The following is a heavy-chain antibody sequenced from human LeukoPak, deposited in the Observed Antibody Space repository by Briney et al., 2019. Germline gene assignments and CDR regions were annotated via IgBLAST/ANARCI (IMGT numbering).Heavy chain of an antibody. CDR3: ARNHHFPSSYDSSGYYSPGNNDY. CDR1: GFTFSNSW. CDR2: IKQDGSEK. J-gene: IGHJ4*02. D-gene: IGHD3-22*01. Sequence: GGSLRLSCAASGFTFSNSWMTWVRQAPGKGLERVANIKQDGSEKYYVDSVKGRFTISRDNAKNSLYLQMNSLRAEDTAVYYCARNHHFPSSYDSSGYYSPGNNDYWGQGTLVTVSS. V-gene: IGHV3-7*01.